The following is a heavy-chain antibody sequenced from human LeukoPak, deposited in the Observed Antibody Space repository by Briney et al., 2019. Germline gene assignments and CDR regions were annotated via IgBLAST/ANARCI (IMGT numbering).Heavy chain of an antibody. V-gene: IGHV3-13*01. CDR3: ARGYSYVYQY. CDR1: GFTFSSYD. D-gene: IGHD5-18*01. J-gene: IGHJ4*02. Sequence: GGSLRLSCAASGFTFSSYDMHWVRQTTGKGMEWVSVIGSAGDTYYPGSMKGRFTISRDNAKNSLYLQMNSLEAGDTAVYYCARGYSYVYQYWGQGTLVTVSS. CDR2: IGSAGDT.